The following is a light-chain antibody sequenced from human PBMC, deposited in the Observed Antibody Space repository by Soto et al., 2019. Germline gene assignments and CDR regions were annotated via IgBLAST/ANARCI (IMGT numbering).Light chain of an antibody. V-gene: IGKV1-6*01. CDR2: VAS. CDR3: LQDYIFPYT. Sequence: AIQMTQSPSSLSASVGDRVTITCRASQGIRNDVGWYQQKPGKAPKLLIYVASSLQSGVPSRFSGSGSGTDFTRTISSLQPEDFATYYCLQDYIFPYTFGQGTKLEIK. CDR1: QGIRND. J-gene: IGKJ2*01.